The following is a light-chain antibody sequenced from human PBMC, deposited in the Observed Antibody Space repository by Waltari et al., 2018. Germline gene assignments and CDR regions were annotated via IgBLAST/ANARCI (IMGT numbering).Light chain of an antibody. CDR2: QVS. J-gene: IGKJ3*01. CDR1: PSLLHTDGRTY. CDR3: MQTLQTPFT. Sequence: DIVMTPTPPSLPVTPGEPASISCRSSPSLLHTDGRTYLYWYLQKPGQPPRLLLYQVSNRFAVVPDRFSGSGSVTDFTLKISRVEAEDVGVYYCMQTLQTPFTFGPGTKLDIK. V-gene: IGKV2D-29*01.